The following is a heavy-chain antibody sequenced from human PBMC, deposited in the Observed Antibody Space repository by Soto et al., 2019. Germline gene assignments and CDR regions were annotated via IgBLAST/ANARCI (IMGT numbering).Heavy chain of an antibody. CDR3: ARGGGHDFWRPLIISPDYYYYMDV. D-gene: IGHD3-3*01. CDR1: GYTFTSYD. J-gene: IGHJ6*03. V-gene: IGHV1-8*01. Sequence: ASVKVSCKASGYTFTSYDINWVRQATGQGLEWMGWMNPNSGNTGYAQKFQGRVTRTRNTSISTAYMELSSLRSEDTAVYYCARGGGHDFWRPLIISPDYYYYMDVWGKGTTVTVSS. CDR2: MNPNSGNT.